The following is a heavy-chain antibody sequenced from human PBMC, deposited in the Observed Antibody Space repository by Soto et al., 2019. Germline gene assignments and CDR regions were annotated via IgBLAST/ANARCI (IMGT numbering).Heavy chain of an antibody. Sequence: PSETLSLPCGVLGGSFSGYYWTWIRQPPGTGLEWIGEINHSGSTNYNPSLKSRVTISVDTSKNQFSLKLTSVTAADTAVYYCARDKIAGLFDYWGQGTLVTVSS. CDR2: INHSGST. V-gene: IGHV4-34*01. CDR1: GGSFSGYY. D-gene: IGHD2-21*01. J-gene: IGHJ4*02. CDR3: ARDKIAGLFDY.